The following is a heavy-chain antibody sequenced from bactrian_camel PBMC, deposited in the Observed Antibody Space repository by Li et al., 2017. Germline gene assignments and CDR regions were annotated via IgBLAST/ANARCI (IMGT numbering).Heavy chain of an antibody. CDR1: GYTYNRNC. D-gene: IGHD3*01. CDR2: IDYTGTT. J-gene: IGHJ4*01. Sequence: HVQLVESGGGVVQTGGSRRLSCIASGYTYNRNCMAWFRQAPGKEREGLASIDYTGTTIYAKSVEGRFTISRDNAKDTLYLQMNSLKIEDTAVYYCALGSSRQATMTARGKGTQVTVS. V-gene: IGHV3S53*01.